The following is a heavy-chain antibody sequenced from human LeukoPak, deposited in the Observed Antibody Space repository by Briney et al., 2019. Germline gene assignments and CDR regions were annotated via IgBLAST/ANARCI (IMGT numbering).Heavy chain of an antibody. D-gene: IGHD3-22*01. CDR3: SRGYYDSSGYYGTYFQH. CDR2: ISSSSSYI. CDR1: GFTFSSYS. Sequence: GGSLRLSCAASGFTFSSYSMNWVRQAPGKGLEWVSSISSSSSYIYYADSVKGRFTISRDNAKNSLYLQMNSLRAEDTAVYYCSRGYYDSSGYYGTYFQHWGQGTLVTVSS. J-gene: IGHJ1*01. V-gene: IGHV3-21*01.